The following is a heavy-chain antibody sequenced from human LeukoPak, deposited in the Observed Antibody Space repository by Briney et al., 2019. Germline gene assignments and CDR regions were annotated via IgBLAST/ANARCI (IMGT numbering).Heavy chain of an antibody. Sequence: SETLSLTCTVSGGSISSSSYYWGWIRQPPGKGLEWIGSIYYNGSTYYNPSLKSRVTISVDTSKNQFSLKLSSVTAADTAVYYCARHRSDIVVVPAAVDYWGQGTLVTVSS. V-gene: IGHV4-39*01. CDR2: IYYNGST. CDR3: ARHRSDIVVVPAAVDY. CDR1: GGSISSSSYY. J-gene: IGHJ4*02. D-gene: IGHD2-2*01.